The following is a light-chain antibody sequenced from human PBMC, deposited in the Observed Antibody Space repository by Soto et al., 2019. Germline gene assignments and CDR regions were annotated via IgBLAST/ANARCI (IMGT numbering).Light chain of an antibody. CDR2: DAS. CDR1: QYIGSA. J-gene: IGKJ1*01. V-gene: IGKV3-15*01. Sequence: ELVLTQSPATLSVYPGDRATLSCRASQYIGSAVAWYHQGSGQAPRLLIFDASIRVPTTPARFSGSVSGTEFTLTISSLESEDFAVYFCQQYGDRPRTFGQGTKVDIK. CDR3: QQYGDRPRT.